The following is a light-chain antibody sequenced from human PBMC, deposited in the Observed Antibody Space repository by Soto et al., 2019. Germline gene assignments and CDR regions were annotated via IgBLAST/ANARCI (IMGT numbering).Light chain of an antibody. Sequence: QSALTQPAAVSGSPGQSITISCTGTSSDVGVYNSVSWYQQRPGKAPKLMIYDVTNQPSGVSNRFSGAKSGNTSSLTISGRQAEDEADYYCSSYTTSNTVFGGGTKLTVL. CDR2: DVT. V-gene: IGLV2-14*01. CDR1: SSDVGVYNS. J-gene: IGLJ2*01. CDR3: SSYTTSNTV.